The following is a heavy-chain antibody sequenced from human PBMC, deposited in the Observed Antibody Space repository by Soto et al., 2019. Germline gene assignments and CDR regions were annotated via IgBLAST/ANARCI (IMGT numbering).Heavy chain of an antibody. CDR2: ISYDGSNK. D-gene: IGHD5-18*01. CDR1: GFTFSSYG. CDR3: AKEGRRGYSYAPIYGMDV. Sequence: PGGSLRLSCAASGFTFSSYGMHWVRQAPGKGLEWVAVISYDGSNKYYADSVKGRFTISRDNSKNTLYLQMNSLRAEDTAVYYCAKEGRRGYSYAPIYGMDVWGQGTTVTVSS. V-gene: IGHV3-30*18. J-gene: IGHJ6*02.